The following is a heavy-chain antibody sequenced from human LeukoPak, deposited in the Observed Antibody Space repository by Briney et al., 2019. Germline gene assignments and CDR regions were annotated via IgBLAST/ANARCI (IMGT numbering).Heavy chain of an antibody. CDR1: GLTFGSQW. CDR2: IKQDGSGK. CDR3: ARDPGDY. V-gene: IGHV3-7*01. D-gene: IGHD7-27*01. Sequence: GGSLRLSRAASGLTFGSQWMSWVRQAPGKGLEWVASIKQDGSGKFYLDSVKGRFSISRDDAKSSLSLQMNSLRLEDTAVYYCARDPGDYWGQGTLVTVSS. J-gene: IGHJ4*02.